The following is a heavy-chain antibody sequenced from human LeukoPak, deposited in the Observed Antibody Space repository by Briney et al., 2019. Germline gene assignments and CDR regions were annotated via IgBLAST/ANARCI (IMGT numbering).Heavy chain of an antibody. CDR1: GYTFTSYD. Sequence: ASVKVSCKASGYTFTSYDINWVRQATGQGLEWMGWMNPNSGNTGYAQRFQGRVTMTRNTSISTAYMELSSLRSEDTAVYYCARGPEAPPNLRYFDWLPDYYYYYMDVWGKGTTVTISS. D-gene: IGHD3-9*01. CDR3: ARGPEAPPNLRYFDWLPDYYYYYMDV. V-gene: IGHV1-8*01. CDR2: MNPNSGNT. J-gene: IGHJ6*03.